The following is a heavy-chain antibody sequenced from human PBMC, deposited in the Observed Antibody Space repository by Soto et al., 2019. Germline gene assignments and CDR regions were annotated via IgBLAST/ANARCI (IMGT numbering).Heavy chain of an antibody. D-gene: IGHD3-22*01. J-gene: IGHJ6*02. Sequence: PGGSLRLSCSASGFTFSSYGMHWVRQAPGKGLEWVAVISYDGSNKYYADSVKGRFTISRDNSKNTLYLQMNSLRAEDTAVYYCAXDYDSSGYYQYYYGMDVWGQGTTVTVSS. CDR1: GFTFSSYG. V-gene: IGHV3-30*18. CDR3: AXDYDSSGYYQYYYGMDV. CDR2: ISYDGSNK.